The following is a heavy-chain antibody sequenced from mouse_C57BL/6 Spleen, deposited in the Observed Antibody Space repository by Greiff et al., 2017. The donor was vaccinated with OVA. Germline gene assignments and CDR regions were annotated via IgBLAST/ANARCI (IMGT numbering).Heavy chain of an antibody. V-gene: IGHV1-69*01. CDR1: GYTFTSYW. CDR2: IDPSDSYT. D-gene: IGHD2-5*01. J-gene: IGHJ4*01. Sequence: QVHVKQPGAELVMPGASVKLSCKASGYTFTSYWMHWVKQRPGQGLEWIGEIDPSDSYTNYNQKFKGKSTLTVDKSSSTAYMQLSSLTSEDSAVYYCARSGSNYLFMDYWGQGTSVTVSS. CDR3: ARSGSNYLFMDY.